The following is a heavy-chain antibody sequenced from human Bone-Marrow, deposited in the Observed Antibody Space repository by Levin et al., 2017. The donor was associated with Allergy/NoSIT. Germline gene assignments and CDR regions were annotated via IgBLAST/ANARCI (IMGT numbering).Heavy chain of an antibody. D-gene: IGHD2-15*01. CDR3: ARGGSRLSD. CDR2: INPNTGVT. CDR1: GFTFTDYY. V-gene: IGHV1-2*02. Sequence: ASVKVSCKTSGFTFTDYYLHWVRQAPGQGLEWMGWINPNTGVTNYAQRFQGRVTMTRDTSINTVYMELTWLKSDDTAVIYCARGGSRLSDWGQGALVTVSS. J-gene: IGHJ1*01.